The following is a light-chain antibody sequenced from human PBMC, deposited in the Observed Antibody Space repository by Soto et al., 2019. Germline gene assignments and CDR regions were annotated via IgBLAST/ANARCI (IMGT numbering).Light chain of an antibody. CDR3: AAWDTSLSAVV. Sequence: QSVLTQPPSVSVAPGQKVTIPCSGSSSNIGNTYVSWYQQVPGTAPQLLIYDNTKRPSGIPDRFSGSKSGTSATLYITGLQTGDEANFFCAAWDTSLSAVVFGGGTKPTVL. CDR2: DNT. CDR1: SSNIGNTY. V-gene: IGLV1-51*01. J-gene: IGLJ2*01.